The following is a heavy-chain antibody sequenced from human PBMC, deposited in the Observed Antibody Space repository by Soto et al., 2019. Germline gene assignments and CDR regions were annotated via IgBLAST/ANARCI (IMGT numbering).Heavy chain of an antibody. D-gene: IGHD3-16*01. Sequence: QVQLVQSGAEVKKPGASVKVSCKASGYTFTAYYMHWVRQAPGQGLEWMGWINPNSGDTKYAQKFQXWXTXTRXTSISTAYMELTRLKSDDTAVYYCARARGSYALTLVYYADNWGQGTLMTVSS. V-gene: IGHV1-2*04. CDR2: INPNSGDT. J-gene: IGHJ4*02. CDR3: ARARGSYALTLVYYADN. CDR1: GYTFTAYY.